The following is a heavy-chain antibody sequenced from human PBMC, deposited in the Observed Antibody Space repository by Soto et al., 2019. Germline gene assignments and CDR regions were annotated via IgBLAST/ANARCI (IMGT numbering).Heavy chain of an antibody. CDR3: ARDGLLFFGEPRRNYYSYGMDV. CDR1: GGSFSGYY. Sequence: SETLSLTCAVYGGSFSGYYWSWIRQPPGKGLEWIGEINHSGSTNYNPSLKSRVTISVDTSKNQFSLKLSSVTAADTAVYYCARDGLLFFGEPRRNYYSYGMDVWRKGTTVTVPS. J-gene: IGHJ6*04. CDR2: INHSGST. V-gene: IGHV4-34*01. D-gene: IGHD3-10*01.